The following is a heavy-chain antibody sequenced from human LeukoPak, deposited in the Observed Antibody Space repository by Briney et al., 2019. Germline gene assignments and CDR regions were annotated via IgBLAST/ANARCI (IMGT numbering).Heavy chain of an antibody. CDR2: ISSSGSTI. D-gene: IGHD1-26*01. CDR1: GFTFSSYE. Sequence: GVSLRLSCAASGFTFSSYEMNWVRQAPGKGLEWVSYISSSGSTIYYADSVKGRFTISRDNAKNSLYLQMNSLRAEDTAVYYCARVQYSGSYHYFDYWGQGTLVTVSS. J-gene: IGHJ4*02. V-gene: IGHV3-48*03. CDR3: ARVQYSGSYHYFDY.